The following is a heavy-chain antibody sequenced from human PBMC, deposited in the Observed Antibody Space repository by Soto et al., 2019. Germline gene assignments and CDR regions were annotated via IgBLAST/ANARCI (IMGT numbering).Heavy chain of an antibody. J-gene: IGHJ4*02. CDR2: TGLNGRTT. V-gene: IGHV3-23*01. Sequence: EVQLLESGGGLVQPGGSLRLSCAASGFTFSTSAMTWVRQAPGKGLEWVSTTGLNGRTTYYADSLKGRFTVSRDNPKNTLDLQMSGLRAEDTAVYYCATVHGTSRSFDSWGQGTLVTVSS. CDR1: GFTFSTSA. CDR3: ATVHGTSRSFDS.